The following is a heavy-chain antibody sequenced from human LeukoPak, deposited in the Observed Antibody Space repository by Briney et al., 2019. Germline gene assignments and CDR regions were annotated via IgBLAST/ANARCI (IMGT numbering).Heavy chain of an antibody. V-gene: IGHV3-23*01. Sequence: GGSLRLSCAASGFAFSSYVMSWVRHAPGKGLEWVSSISGSGGSTYYADSVKGRFTISRDNSKNTLYLQMNSLRAEDTAVYYCAKSMGDDFYYYGMDVWGQGTTVTVSS. CDR3: AKSMGDDFYYYGMDV. J-gene: IGHJ6*02. CDR1: GFAFSSYV. CDR2: ISGSGGST. D-gene: IGHD2-21*01.